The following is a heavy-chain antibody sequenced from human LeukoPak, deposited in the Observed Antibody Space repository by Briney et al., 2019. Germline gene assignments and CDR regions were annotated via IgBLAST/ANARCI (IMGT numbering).Heavy chain of an antibody. V-gene: IGHV1-2*02. CDR2: INPNSGGT. Sequence: ASVEVSCKASGYTFTGYYMHWVRQAPGQGLEWMGWINPNSGGTNYAQKFQGRVTVTRDTSISTAYMELSRLRSDDTAVYYCARDSYYDSSGYYYWGQGTLVTVSS. D-gene: IGHD3-22*01. CDR1: GYTFTGYY. CDR3: ARDSYYDSSGYYY. J-gene: IGHJ4*02.